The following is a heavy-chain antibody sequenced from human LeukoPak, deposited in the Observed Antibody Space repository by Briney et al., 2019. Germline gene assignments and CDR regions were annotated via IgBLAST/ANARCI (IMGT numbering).Heavy chain of an antibody. CDR3: AKIRYYYGSGATDY. Sequence: GGSLRLSCAASGFTFSSYAMSWVRQASGKGLEWVSAISGSGGSTYYADSVKGRFTISRDNSKNTLYLQMNSLRAEDTAVYYCAKIRYYYGSGATDYWGQGTLVTVSS. J-gene: IGHJ4*02. CDR2: ISGSGGST. D-gene: IGHD3-10*01. CDR1: GFTFSSYA. V-gene: IGHV3-23*01.